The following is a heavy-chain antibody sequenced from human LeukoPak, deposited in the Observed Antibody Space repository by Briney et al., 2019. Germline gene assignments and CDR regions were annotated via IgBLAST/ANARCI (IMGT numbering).Heavy chain of an antibody. CDR3: ARLAQGSGTYGFDY. V-gene: IGHV4-39*01. CDR1: GGSISSNNYY. Sequence: PSETLSLTCTVSGGSISSNNYYWGWVRQPPGKGLGWIATIYYSGSSYYNPSLKSRVTISVDTSKNQFPLKLSSVTAADTAVYYCARLAQGSGTYGFDYWGQGTLVTVSS. D-gene: IGHD3-10*01. J-gene: IGHJ4*02. CDR2: IYYSGSS.